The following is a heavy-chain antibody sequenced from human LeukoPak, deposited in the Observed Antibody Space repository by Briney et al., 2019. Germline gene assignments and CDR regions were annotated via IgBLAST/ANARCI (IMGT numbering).Heavy chain of an antibody. J-gene: IGHJ3*02. Sequence: ASVKVSCKASGYTFTGYYMHWVRQAPGQGLEWMGWINPNSGGTNYAQKFQGRVTMTRDTSISTAYMELSRLRSDDTAVYYCAREAPYGGTSVDAFDIWGQGTMVTVSS. V-gene: IGHV1-2*02. CDR3: AREAPYGGTSVDAFDI. CDR2: INPNSGGT. CDR1: GYTFTGYY. D-gene: IGHD4-17*01.